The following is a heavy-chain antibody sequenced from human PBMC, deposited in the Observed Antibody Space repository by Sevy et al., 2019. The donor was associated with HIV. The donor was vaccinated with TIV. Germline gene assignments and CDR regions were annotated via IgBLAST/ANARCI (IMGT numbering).Heavy chain of an antibody. CDR1: GVTFSDYA. V-gene: IGHV3-23*01. CDR3: AKAGGINWFYYYYGMDV. D-gene: IGHD1-1*01. CDR2: ISGFGDKT. Sequence: GGSLRLSCAVSGVTFSDYAMSWVRQAPGKGLEWVSFISGFGDKTYHADSVRGRFTISRDNSKNTLHLQMNSLRAEDTAVYYCAKAGGINWFYYYYGMDVWGQGTTVTVSS. J-gene: IGHJ6*02.